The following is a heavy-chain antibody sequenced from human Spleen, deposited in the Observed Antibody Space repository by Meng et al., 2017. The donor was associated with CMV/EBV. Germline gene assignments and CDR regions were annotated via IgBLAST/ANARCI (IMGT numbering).Heavy chain of an antibody. D-gene: IGHD6-19*01. V-gene: IGHV3-30*02. CDR2: IRYDGSNK. CDR1: GFIFSGYG. J-gene: IGHJ6*02. CDR3: AKENGRLAATYYYYGMDV. Sequence: LSLTCAASGFIFSGYGMHWVRQAPGKGLEWVAFIRYDGSNKYYADSVKGRFTISRDNSKNTLYLQMNSLRAEDTAVYYCAKENGRLAATYYYYGMDVWGQGTTVTVSS.